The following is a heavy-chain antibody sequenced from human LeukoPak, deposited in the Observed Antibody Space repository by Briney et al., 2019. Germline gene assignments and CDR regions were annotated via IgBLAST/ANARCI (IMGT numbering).Heavy chain of an antibody. CDR3: ARGPRVTVTIYYFDY. CDR2: IYTSGST. D-gene: IGHD4-11*01. V-gene: IGHV4-61*02. CDR1: GGSISSGSYY. Sequence: SEALSLTRTVSGGSISSGSYYWSWIRQPAGKGLEWIGRIYTSGSTNYNPSLKSRVTISVDTSKNQFSLKLSSVTAADTAVYYCARGPRVTVTIYYFDYWGQGTLVTVSS. J-gene: IGHJ4*02.